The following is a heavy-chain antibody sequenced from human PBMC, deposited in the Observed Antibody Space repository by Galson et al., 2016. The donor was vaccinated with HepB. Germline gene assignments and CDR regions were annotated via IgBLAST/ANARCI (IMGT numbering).Heavy chain of an antibody. CDR1: GYTFTNYG. Sequence: SVKVSCKASGYTFTNYGIIWVRHAPGQGLEWMGWISAYNGNTNYAQKFQGRVTMTTDTSTSTAYLDLRSLGSDDTALYYCARDLEWRNYDFWSRIQVGYFDVWVQGTLVTVSS. D-gene: IGHD3-3*01. J-gene: IGHJ4*02. CDR2: ISAYNGNT. V-gene: IGHV1-18*01. CDR3: ARDLEWRNYDFWSRIQVGYFDV.